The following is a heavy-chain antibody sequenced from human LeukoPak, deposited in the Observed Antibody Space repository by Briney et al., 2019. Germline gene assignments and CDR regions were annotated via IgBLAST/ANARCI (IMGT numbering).Heavy chain of an antibody. CDR1: GLTFSDFY. CDR3: ARGHHGLEY. CDR2: IDSRGSFI. V-gene: IGHV3-11*01. Sequence: PGESLRLSCAVSGLTFSDFYMSWIRQTPGEGLERVSYIDSRGSFIYYADSVRGRFTISRDNAENSLYLQMNSLRAEDTAMYYCARGHHGLEYWGQGTLVTVSS. D-gene: IGHD1-14*01. J-gene: IGHJ4*02.